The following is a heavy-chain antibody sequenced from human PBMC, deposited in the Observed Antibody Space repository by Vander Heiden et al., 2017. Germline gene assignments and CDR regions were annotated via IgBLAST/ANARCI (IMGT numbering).Heavy chain of an antibody. Sequence: EVQLVESGGGLVQPGRSLRLSCTASGFTFADYAMSWFRKAPGKGLEWGGFIRSKAYGGTTEYAASVKGRFTISRDDSKSIAYLQMNSLKTEDTAVYYCTRGRYDFWSGYYPAFDYWGQGTLVTVSS. CDR3: TRGRYDFWSGYYPAFDY. J-gene: IGHJ4*02. CDR1: GFTFADYA. CDR2: IRSKAYGGTT. V-gene: IGHV3-49*03. D-gene: IGHD3-3*01.